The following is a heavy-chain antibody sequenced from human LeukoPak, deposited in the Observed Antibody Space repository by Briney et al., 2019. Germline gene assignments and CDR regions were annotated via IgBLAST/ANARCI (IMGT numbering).Heavy chain of an antibody. CDR3: ARETYYYDSSTYFRATDY. D-gene: IGHD3-22*01. CDR1: GFTFSTYN. V-gene: IGHV3-21*01. J-gene: IGHJ4*02. Sequence: GGSLRLSCAASGFTFSTYNMNRVRQAPGKGLEWVSSISSSSSYIYYADSVKGRFTISRDNAKNSLYLQMNSLRAEDTAVYYCARETYYYDSSTYFRATDYWGQGTLVTVSS. CDR2: ISSSSSYI.